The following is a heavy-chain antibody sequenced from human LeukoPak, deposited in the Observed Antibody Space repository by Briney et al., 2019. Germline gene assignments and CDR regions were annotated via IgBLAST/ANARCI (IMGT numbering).Heavy chain of an antibody. D-gene: IGHD3-22*01. V-gene: IGHV4-34*01. CDR3: ARGFGVYYDSSGYYPFDY. CDR1: GGSFSGYY. Sequence: SETLSLTCAVYGGSFSGYYWSWIRQPPGKGLEWIGEINHSGSTNYNPSLKSQVTISVDTSKNQFSLKLSSVTAADTAVYYCARGFGVYYDSSGYYPFDYWGQGTLVTVSS. CDR2: INHSGST. J-gene: IGHJ4*02.